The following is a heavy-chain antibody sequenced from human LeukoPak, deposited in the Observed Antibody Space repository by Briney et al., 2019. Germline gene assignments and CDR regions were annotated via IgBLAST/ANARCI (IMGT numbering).Heavy chain of an antibody. CDR3: ARGTGSDGDYDY. V-gene: IGHV4-34*01. Sequence: SETLSLTCAVYGGSFSGYYWSWIRQPPGKGLEWIGEINHSGSTNYNPSLKSRVTISVDTSKNQFSLKLSSVTAADTAVYYCARGTGSDGDYDYWGQGTLVTVSS. J-gene: IGHJ4*02. CDR1: GGSFSGYY. CDR2: INHSGST. D-gene: IGHD4-17*01.